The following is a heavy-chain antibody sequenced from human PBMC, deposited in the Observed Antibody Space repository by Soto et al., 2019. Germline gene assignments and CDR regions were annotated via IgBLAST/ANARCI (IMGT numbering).Heavy chain of an antibody. Sequence: SETLSLTCAVYGGSFSGYYWSWIRQPPGKGLEWIGEINHSGSTNYNPSLKSRVTISVDTSKNQFSLKLSSVTAADTAVYYCARGGYCSGGSCLDLRYYYYYMDVWGKGTTVTVSS. J-gene: IGHJ6*03. CDR1: GGSFSGYY. D-gene: IGHD2-15*01. CDR3: ARGGYCSGGSCLDLRYYYYYMDV. CDR2: INHSGST. V-gene: IGHV4-34*01.